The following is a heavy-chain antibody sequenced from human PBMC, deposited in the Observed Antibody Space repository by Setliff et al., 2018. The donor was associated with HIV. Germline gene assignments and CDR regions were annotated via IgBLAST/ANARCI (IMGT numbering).Heavy chain of an antibody. J-gene: IGHJ4*02. CDR1: GGSISSYY. CDR2: IFYTGRT. Sequence: SETLSLTCTVSGGSISSYYWSWIRQPPGKGLEWIGYIFYTGRTNYNPSLKGRVTISVDTSKNQFSLRLTSVTAADTAVYYCARELLGSNGVFDHWGQGTLVTVSS. V-gene: IGHV4-59*01. CDR3: ARELLGSNGVFDH. D-gene: IGHD2-8*01.